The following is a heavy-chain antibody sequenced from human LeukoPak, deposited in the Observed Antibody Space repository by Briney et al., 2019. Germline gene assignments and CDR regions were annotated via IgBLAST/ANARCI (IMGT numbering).Heavy chain of an antibody. CDR1: VYTLYVYA. CDR2: ICWDGGST. Sequence: AGGSLRLSCAASVYTLYVYAIHWVRQAPGGGLEWVSLICWDGGSTYYADSVRGRFTISRDNRKNSLYVQMNSLRGEGTVLYYCAKDSSGYYWDYWGQGTLVTVSS. D-gene: IGHD3-22*01. CDR3: AKDSSGYYWDY. V-gene: IGHV3-43D*04. J-gene: IGHJ4*02.